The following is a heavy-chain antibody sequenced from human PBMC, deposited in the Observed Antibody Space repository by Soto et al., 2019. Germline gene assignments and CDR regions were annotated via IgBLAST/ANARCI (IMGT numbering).Heavy chain of an antibody. Sequence: EVLLVESGGGLVQPGGSLKLSCAASGFVFKDSSIYWVRQASGKGLEWVGRIRDRAYNYATSYAASVKGRFTISRDDSSNTAFLQMNSLKTEDTAIYYCTRLISAAQDYWGQGTRVTVSS. CDR3: TRLISAAQDY. D-gene: IGHD3-22*01. V-gene: IGHV3-73*01. CDR2: IRDRAYNYAT. CDR1: GFVFKDSS. J-gene: IGHJ4*02.